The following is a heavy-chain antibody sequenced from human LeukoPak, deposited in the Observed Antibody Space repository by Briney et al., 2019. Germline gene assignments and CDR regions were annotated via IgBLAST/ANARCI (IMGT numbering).Heavy chain of an antibody. CDR1: GYTFTGYY. Sequence: ASVKVSCKASGYTFTGYYMHWVRQAPGQGLEWMGWIDPNSGGTNYAQKFQGRVTMTRDTSISTAYMELSRLRSDDTAVYYCARDLQQWLANTDYWGEGTLVTVSS. V-gene: IGHV1-2*02. CDR3: ARDLQQWLANTDY. J-gene: IGHJ4*02. D-gene: IGHD6-19*01. CDR2: IDPNSGGT.